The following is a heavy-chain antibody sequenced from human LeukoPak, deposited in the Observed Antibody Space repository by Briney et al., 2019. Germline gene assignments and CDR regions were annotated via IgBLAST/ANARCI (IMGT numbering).Heavy chain of an antibody. J-gene: IGHJ6*02. CDR1: GFTFSNAW. Sequence: GGSLRLSCAASGFTFSNAWMNWVRQAPGKGLEWVGRIKSETDGGTTDYAAPVKGRFTISRDDSKNTLYLQMNSLKTEDTAVYYCTTDEALPYDSVWALDGMDVWGQGTTVTVSS. V-gene: IGHV3-15*07. CDR2: IKSETDGGTT. CDR3: TTDEALPYDSVWALDGMDV. D-gene: IGHD3-22*01.